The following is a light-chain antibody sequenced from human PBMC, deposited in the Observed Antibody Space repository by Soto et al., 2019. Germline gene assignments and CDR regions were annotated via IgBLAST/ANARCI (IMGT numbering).Light chain of an antibody. Sequence: SVVTQPASLSGSPGPSITISCTGTSSDVGSYNYVSWYQHHPGKAPRLMIYASSNRPSGVSHRFSGSRSGNTASLTISGLQAEDEADYYFSSYTSGSTINVLGTGTKVTVL. J-gene: IGLJ1*01. CDR3: SSYTSGSTINV. CDR2: ASS. CDR1: SSDVGSYNY. V-gene: IGLV2-14*01.